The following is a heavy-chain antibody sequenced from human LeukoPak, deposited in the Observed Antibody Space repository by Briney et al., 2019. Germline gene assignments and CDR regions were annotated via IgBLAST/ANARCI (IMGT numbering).Heavy chain of an antibody. CDR2: MNPNSGNT. J-gene: IGHJ5*02. D-gene: IGHD4-17*01. CDR1: GYTFTSYD. Sequence: ASVKVSCKASGYTFTSYDINWVRQATGQGLEWMGWMNPNSGNTGYAQKFQGRVTMTRNTSISTAYMELSSLRSEDTAVYYCARLMTTVTRNWFDPWDQGTLVTVSS. CDR3: ARLMTTVTRNWFDP. V-gene: IGHV1-8*01.